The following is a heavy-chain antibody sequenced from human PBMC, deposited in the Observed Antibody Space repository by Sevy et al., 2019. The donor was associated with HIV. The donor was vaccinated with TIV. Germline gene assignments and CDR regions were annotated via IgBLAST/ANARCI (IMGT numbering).Heavy chain of an antibody. Sequence: SETLSLTCTVSGGSISPFYCNWIRQPAGKGLEWIGRIYTTESTTTGSTNYNPSLKSRVTMSIDTSKNQFSLRLRSVTAADTAVYYCARERGGDYVVWGQGTLVTVSS. J-gene: IGHJ4*02. CDR2: IYTTESTTTGST. CDR1: GGSISPFY. V-gene: IGHV4-4*07. D-gene: IGHD4-17*01. CDR3: ARERGGDYVV.